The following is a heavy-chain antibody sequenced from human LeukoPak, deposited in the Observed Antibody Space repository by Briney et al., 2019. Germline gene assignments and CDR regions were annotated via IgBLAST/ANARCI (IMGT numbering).Heavy chain of an antibody. CDR3: ARHSSRWELLVDYFDY. CDR1: GYSISSGYY. V-gene: IGHV4-38-2*01. J-gene: IGHJ4*02. CDR2: IYHSGST. D-gene: IGHD1-26*01. Sequence: SETLTLTCAVSGYSISSGYYWAWIRQPPGKGLDWIGSIYHSGSTYYNPSLKSRVTISVDTSKNQFSLKLSSVTAADTAVYYCARHSSRWELLVDYFDYWGQGTLVTVSS.